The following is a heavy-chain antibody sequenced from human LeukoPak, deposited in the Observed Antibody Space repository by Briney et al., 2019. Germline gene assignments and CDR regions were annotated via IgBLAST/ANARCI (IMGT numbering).Heavy chain of an antibody. CDR1: GGSFSSYA. CDR3: AKQGAARQDYYMDV. Sequence: SVKVSCKASGGSFSSYAISWVRQAPGQGLEWMGRIIPIFGTANYAQKFQGRVTITADIVSSTAYMEVNSLTSEDTAAYFCAKQGAARQDYYMDVWGNGTTVIVSS. J-gene: IGHJ6*03. V-gene: IGHV1-69*06. D-gene: IGHD5-18*01. CDR2: IIPIFGTA.